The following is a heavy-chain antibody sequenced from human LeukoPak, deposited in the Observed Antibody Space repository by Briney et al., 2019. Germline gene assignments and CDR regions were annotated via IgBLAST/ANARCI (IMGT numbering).Heavy chain of an antibody. J-gene: IGHJ4*02. CDR3: TTDGLVAVAADFDY. Sequence: GGSLRLSCAASGFTFSNAWMSWVRQAPGKGLEWVGRIKSKTDGGTTDYAAPVKGRFTISRDDSKNTLYPQMNSLKTEDTAVYYCTTDGLVAVAADFDYWGQGTLVTVSS. CDR2: IKSKTDGGTT. CDR1: GFTFSNAW. V-gene: IGHV3-15*01. D-gene: IGHD6-19*01.